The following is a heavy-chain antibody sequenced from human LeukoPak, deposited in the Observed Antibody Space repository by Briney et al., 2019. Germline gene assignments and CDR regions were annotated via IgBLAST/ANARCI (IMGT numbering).Heavy chain of an antibody. Sequence: GGSLRLSCAASGFTVSSNYMSWVRQAPGKGLEWVSVIYSGGSTYYADSVKGRFTISRDNSKNTLYLHMNSLRAEDTAVYYCARDLGGYGSGSYYNENPHFRWCYGMDVWGQGTTVTVSS. CDR3: ARDLGGYGSGSYYNENPHFRWCYGMDV. CDR1: GFTVSSNY. D-gene: IGHD3-10*01. J-gene: IGHJ6*02. CDR2: IYSGGST. V-gene: IGHV3-66*01.